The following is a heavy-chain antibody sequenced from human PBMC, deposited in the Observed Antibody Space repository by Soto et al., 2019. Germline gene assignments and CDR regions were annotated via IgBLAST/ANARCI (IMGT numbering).Heavy chain of an antibody. J-gene: IGHJ3*02. V-gene: IGHV4-31*03. CDR1: GGSISSGGYY. CDR3: AREQTPNAFDI. Sequence: SETLCLTCTVSGGSISSGGYYGSWIRQHPGKGLEWIGYIYYSGSTYYNPSLKSRVTISVDTSKNQFSLKLSSVTAADTAVYYCAREQTPNAFDIWGQGTMVTVSS. CDR2: IYYSGST. D-gene: IGHD2-15*01.